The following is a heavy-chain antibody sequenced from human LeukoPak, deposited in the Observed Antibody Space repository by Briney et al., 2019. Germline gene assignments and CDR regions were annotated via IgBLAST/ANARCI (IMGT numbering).Heavy chain of an antibody. D-gene: IGHD3-22*01. CDR3: ARDRTYYYDSSGPHDAFDI. CDR2: IYHSGST. CDR1: GGSISSSNW. J-gene: IGHJ3*02. Sequence: SETLSLTCAVSGGSISSSNWWSWVRQPPGQGLEWIGEIYHSGSTNYNPSLKSRVTISVDKSKNQFSLKLSSVTAADTAVYYCARDRTYYYDSSGPHDAFDIWGQGTMVTVSS. V-gene: IGHV4-4*02.